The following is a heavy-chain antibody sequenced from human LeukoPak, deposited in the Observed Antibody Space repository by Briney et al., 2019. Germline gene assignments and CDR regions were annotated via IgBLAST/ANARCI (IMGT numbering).Heavy chain of an antibody. CDR3: ARGYCTNAVCSLGPTQA. Sequence: SETLSLTCTVSGGSISNYYWGWIRQPPGKGLEWIGSIYYSGSTYYNPSLKSRVTISVDTSKNQFSLKLSSVTAADTAVYYCARGYCTNAVCSLGPTQAWGQGTLVTVSS. V-gene: IGHV4-39*07. CDR2: IYYSGST. D-gene: IGHD2-8*01. J-gene: IGHJ4*02. CDR1: GGSISNYY.